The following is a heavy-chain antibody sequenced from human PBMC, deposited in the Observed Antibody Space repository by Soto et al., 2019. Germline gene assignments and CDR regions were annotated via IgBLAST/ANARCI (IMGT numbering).Heavy chain of an antibody. CDR3: AGGGGCVDYANYF. CDR1: GGTFSSYA. V-gene: IGHV1-69*06. D-gene: IGHD4-17*01. J-gene: IGHJ4*01. Sequence: QVQLVQSGAEVKKPGSSVKVSCKASGGTFSSYAISWVRQAPGQGLEWMGGIIPIFGTANYAQKFQGRVRIPRDKSRGAPSRGVTRRGCGERGVFNWAGGGGCVDYANYF. CDR2: IIPIFGTA.